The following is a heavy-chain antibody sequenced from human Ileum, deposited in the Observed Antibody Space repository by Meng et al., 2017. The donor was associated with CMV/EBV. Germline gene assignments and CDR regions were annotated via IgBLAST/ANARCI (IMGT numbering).Heavy chain of an antibody. Sequence: QVYRLQSGAEVKKPGAPVKISCKTSGYTFTDHNIGWVRQAPGQGLEWVGWISLGNGQTVYGHKVQGRVTVTTDTSTSTAYMELRSLRSDDTAMYYCARDVWGFDYWGQGTLVTVSS. D-gene: IGHD7-27*01. CDR2: ISLGNGQT. CDR1: GYTFTDHN. J-gene: IGHJ4*02. V-gene: IGHV1-18*04. CDR3: ARDVWGFDY.